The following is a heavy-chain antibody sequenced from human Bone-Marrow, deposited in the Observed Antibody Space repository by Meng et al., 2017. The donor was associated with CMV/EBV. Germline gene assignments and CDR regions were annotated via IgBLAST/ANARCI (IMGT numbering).Heavy chain of an antibody. CDR1: GFTFSSYG. J-gene: IGHJ3*02. CDR2: IRYDGSNK. CDR3: AKDLDIVVVPAAIPLGAFDI. V-gene: IGHV3-30*02. D-gene: IGHD2-2*01. Sequence: GGSLRLSCAASGFTFSSYGMHWVRQAPGKGLEWVAFIRYDGSNKYYADSVKGRFTISRDNSKNTLYLQMNSLRAEDTAVYYCAKDLDIVVVPAAIPLGAFDIWGQGTMVTVSS.